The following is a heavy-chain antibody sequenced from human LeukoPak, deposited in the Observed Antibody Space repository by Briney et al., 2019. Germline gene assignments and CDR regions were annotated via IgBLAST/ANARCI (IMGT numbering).Heavy chain of an antibody. CDR3: AKAHYDSSGYYSYFDY. CDR1: GFTVSSNF. CDR2: IYSGGST. V-gene: IGHV3-66*01. Sequence: GGSLRLSCAASGFTVSSNFMSWVRQAPGKGLEWVSVIYSGGSTYYADSVKGRFTISRDNSKNTLYLQMNSLRAEDTAVYYCAKAHYDSSGYYSYFDYWGQGTLVTVSS. D-gene: IGHD3-22*01. J-gene: IGHJ4*02.